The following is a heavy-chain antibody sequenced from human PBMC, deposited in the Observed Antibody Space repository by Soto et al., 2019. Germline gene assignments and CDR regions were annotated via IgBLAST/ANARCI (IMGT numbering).Heavy chain of an antibody. Sequence: SETLSLTCTVSGGSISSYYWSWIRQPPGKGLEWIGYIYYSGSTNYNPSLKSRVTISVDTSKNQFSLKLSSVTAADTAVYYCARSRTTVTPSGYQHWGQGTLVTVSS. D-gene: IGHD4-17*01. CDR2: IYYSGST. J-gene: IGHJ1*01. V-gene: IGHV4-59*01. CDR3: ARSRTTVTPSGYQH. CDR1: GGSISSYY.